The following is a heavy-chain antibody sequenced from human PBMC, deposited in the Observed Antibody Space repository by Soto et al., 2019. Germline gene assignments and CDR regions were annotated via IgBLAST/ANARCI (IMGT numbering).Heavy chain of an antibody. Sequence: QVQLVESGGGVVQPGRSLRLSCAASGFTVSSYGMHWVRQAPGKGLEWVAVISRDGGTKYYADSVKGRFTISKDNSRNTLVLEMNSLRGDDMAVYYCTGEVASGYWGQGTLVTVPS. D-gene: IGHD2-8*02. J-gene: IGHJ4*02. CDR2: ISRDGGTK. V-gene: IGHV3-30*03. CDR1: GFTVSSYG. CDR3: TGEVASGY.